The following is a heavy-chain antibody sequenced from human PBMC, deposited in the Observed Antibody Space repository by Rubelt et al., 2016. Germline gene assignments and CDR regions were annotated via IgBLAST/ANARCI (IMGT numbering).Heavy chain of an antibody. Sequence: QVQLVQSGAEVKKPGASVKVSCKASGYTFTSYGIRWVRQAPGQGLRWLGWFSPSIGNTNYAQKTQGRVTMHPRATTSPAYMTRRSGRADGRAVYYCARDSGSPRGGGHDYWGQGTLVTVSS. V-gene: IGHV1-18*01. D-gene: IGHD1-26*01. CDR3: ARDSGSPRGGGHDY. CDR1: GYTFTSYG. CDR2: FSPSIGNT. J-gene: IGHJ4*02.